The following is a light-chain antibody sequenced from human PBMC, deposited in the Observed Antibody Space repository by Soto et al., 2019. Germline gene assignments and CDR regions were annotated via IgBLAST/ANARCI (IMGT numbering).Light chain of an antibody. J-gene: IGKJ2*01. V-gene: IGKV3-11*01. CDR1: QSINRY. Sequence: EVMLTQSPATLSLSPGERATLSCRASQSINRYLAWYQQKPGQAPRLLIYDVSNRAAGIPARFSGSGSGTDFTLTICNLEPEDFAVYYCQLRTFGQGTKLEIK. CDR3: QLRT. CDR2: DVS.